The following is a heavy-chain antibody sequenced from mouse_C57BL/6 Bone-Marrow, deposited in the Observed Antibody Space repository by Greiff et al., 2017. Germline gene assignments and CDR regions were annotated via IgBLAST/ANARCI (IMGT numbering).Heavy chain of an antibody. J-gene: IGHJ2*01. D-gene: IGHD1-1*02. V-gene: IGHV5-4*03. CDR3: TRVVVATSD. CDR1: GFPFSSYA. CDR2: ISDGGSYT. Sequence: EVKLVESGGGLVKPGGSLKLSCAASGFPFSSYAMSWVRQTPEKRLEWVATISDGGSYTYYPDNVKGRFTIFRDNAKNNLYLQMRHLKSENTAMYYCTRVVVATSDWGQGTTLTVSS.